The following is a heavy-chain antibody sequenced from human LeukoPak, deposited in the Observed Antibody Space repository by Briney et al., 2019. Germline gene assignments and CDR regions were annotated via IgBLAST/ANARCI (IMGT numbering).Heavy chain of an antibody. Sequence: RGASLQISCQGSGSIFTSYWIGWVRQLPGKGLEWMGIIYPGDSATSYSPSFQGQVTISADTSISTAYLQWSSLKASDTAMYYCARAYCSSTSCYKGYYYYYYMDVWGKGTTVTVSS. CDR2: IYPGDSAT. CDR3: ARAYCSSTSCYKGYYYYYYMDV. V-gene: IGHV5-51*01. CDR1: GSIFTSYW. J-gene: IGHJ6*03. D-gene: IGHD2-2*02.